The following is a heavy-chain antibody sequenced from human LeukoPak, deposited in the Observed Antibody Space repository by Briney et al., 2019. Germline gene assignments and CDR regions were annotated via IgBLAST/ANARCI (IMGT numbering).Heavy chain of an antibody. CDR1: GYTFTSYG. V-gene: IGHV1-8*02. D-gene: IGHD6-19*01. CDR2: MNPNSGNT. CDR3: ARFSYSSGWHGIDY. Sequence: ASVKVSCKASGYTFTSYGINWVRQATGQGLEWMGWMNPNSGNTGYAQKFQGRVTMTRNTSISTAYMELSSLRSEDTAVYYCARFSYSSGWHGIDYWGQGTLVTVSS. J-gene: IGHJ4*02.